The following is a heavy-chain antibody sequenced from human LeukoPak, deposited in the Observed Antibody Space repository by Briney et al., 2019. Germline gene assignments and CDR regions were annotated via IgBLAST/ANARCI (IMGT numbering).Heavy chain of an antibody. D-gene: IGHD3-16*02. CDR1: GFTFSSYW. V-gene: IGHV3-7*01. Sequence: GGSLRLSCAASGFTFSSYWMSWVRQAPGKGLEWVANIKQDGSEKYYVDSVKGRFTISRDNAKNSLYLQMNSLRAEDTAVYYCARDLTYDYVWGSYRHVWGQGTLVTVSS. J-gene: IGHJ4*02. CDR2: IKQDGSEK. CDR3: ARDLTYDYVWGSYRHV.